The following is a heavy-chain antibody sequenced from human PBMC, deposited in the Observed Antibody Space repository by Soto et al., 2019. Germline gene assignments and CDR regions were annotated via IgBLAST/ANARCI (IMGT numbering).Heavy chain of an antibody. D-gene: IGHD3-10*01. V-gene: IGHV4-59*01. CDR2: IYYSGST. Sequence: PSETLSLTCTVSGGSISSYYWSWIRQPPGKGLEWIGYIYYSGSTNYSPSLKSRVTISVDTSKNQFSLKLSSVTAADTAVYYCARWGGWFDPWGQGTLVTVSS. J-gene: IGHJ5*02. CDR1: GGSISSYY. CDR3: ARWGGWFDP.